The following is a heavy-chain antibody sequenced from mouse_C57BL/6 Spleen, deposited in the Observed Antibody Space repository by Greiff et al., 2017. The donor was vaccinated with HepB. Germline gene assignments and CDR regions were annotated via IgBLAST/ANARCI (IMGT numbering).Heavy chain of an antibody. CDR3: ARTIYYDYDDGYFDY. D-gene: IGHD2-4*01. CDR2: ISSGGSYT. V-gene: IGHV5-6*01. CDR1: GFTFSSYG. J-gene: IGHJ2*01. Sequence: EVQLVESGGDLVKPGGSLKLSCAASGFTFSSYGMSWVRQTPDKRLEWVATISSGGSYTYYPDSVKGRFTISRDNAKNTLYLQMSSLKSEDTAMYYCARTIYYDYDDGYFDYWGQGTTLTVSS.